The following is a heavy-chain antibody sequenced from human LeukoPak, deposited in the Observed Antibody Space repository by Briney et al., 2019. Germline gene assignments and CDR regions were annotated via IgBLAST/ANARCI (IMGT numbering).Heavy chain of an antibody. D-gene: IGHD1-26*01. CDR3: ARGSRRIEWEQYYYYMDV. Sequence: PSQTLSLTCTVSGGSISSGGYYWSWIRQPPGKGLEWIGNIYHSGSTYYNPSLKSRGTISVDRSKNQFSLKLSSVTAADTAVYYCARGSRRIEWEQYYYYMDVWGKGTTVTVSS. J-gene: IGHJ6*03. V-gene: IGHV4-30-2*01. CDR1: GGSISSGGYY. CDR2: IYHSGST.